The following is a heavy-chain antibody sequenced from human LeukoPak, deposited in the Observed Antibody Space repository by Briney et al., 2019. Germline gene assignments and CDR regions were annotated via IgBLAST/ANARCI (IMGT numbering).Heavy chain of an antibody. CDR1: GFTFSSHS. J-gene: IGHJ4*02. Sequence: PGGSQTLLCAASGFTFSSHSVNWVRQAPGKGLEWVSYISNSFSTTYYAYSVKGRFTMSRDNAKNSLFLHMNSLRVEDTAVYYCARDGGSYSDASYFDYWGEGTLVTVSS. CDR2: ISNSFSTT. D-gene: IGHD1-26*01. V-gene: IGHV3-48*01. CDR3: ARDGGSYSDASYFDY.